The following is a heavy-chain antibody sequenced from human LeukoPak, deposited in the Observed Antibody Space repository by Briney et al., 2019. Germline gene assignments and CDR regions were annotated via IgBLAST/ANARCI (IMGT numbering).Heavy chain of an antibody. CDR3: ARGTGVSSAYYSDS. CDR2: ISSSGGGT. V-gene: IGHV3-64*01. D-gene: IGHD3-22*01. J-gene: IGHJ5*01. Sequence: PGGPLRLTCAASGFTFSHYAMHWVRQAPGKGLEYLSSISSSGGGTYYANSVKGRFTISRDNFNNTLYLQMGSLRAEDMAVYYCARGTGVSSAYYSDSWGQGTLVTVSS. CDR1: GFTFSHYA.